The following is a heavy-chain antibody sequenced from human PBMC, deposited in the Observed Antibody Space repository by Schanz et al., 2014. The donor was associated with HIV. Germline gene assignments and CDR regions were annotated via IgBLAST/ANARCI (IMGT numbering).Heavy chain of an antibody. J-gene: IGHJ4*02. D-gene: IGHD5-18*01. Sequence: QVQLQESGPGLVKPSETLSLTCTVSGGSINNRSYYWGWIRQPPGKGLEWIGRIYYSANTYYNPPLKRRSTIPVDPSRNHSPLKLTSVTAADTAVYYCARLDTSMTAADSWGQGTPVTVSS. CDR1: GGSINNRSYY. CDR2: IYYSANT. V-gene: IGHV4-39*01. CDR3: ARLDTSMTAADS.